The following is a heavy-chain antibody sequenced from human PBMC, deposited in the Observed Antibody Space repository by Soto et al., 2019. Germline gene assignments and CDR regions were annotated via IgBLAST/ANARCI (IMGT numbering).Heavy chain of an antibody. CDR2: IYCTGGT. Sequence: SETLSLTCSVSGGSVSSYWWSWIRQPPGKGLEWIGYIYCTGGTNYSPSLKGRVTISLDASKSQFSLKLTSVTAADTAVYYCARGPGASDYYFDYWGPGTLVTVSS. J-gene: IGHJ4*02. CDR3: ARGPGASDYYFDY. V-gene: IGHV4-59*02. CDR1: GGSVSSYW. D-gene: IGHD3-10*01.